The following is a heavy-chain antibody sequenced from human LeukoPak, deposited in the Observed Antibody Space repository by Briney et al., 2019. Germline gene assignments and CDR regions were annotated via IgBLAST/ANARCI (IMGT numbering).Heavy chain of an antibody. CDR1: GFTFSSYG. Sequence: GGSLRLSCAASGFTFSSYGMHWVRQAPGKGLEWVALTSFDGSYKNYADSVKGRFTISRDNSKNRLYLQMNSLRAEDTAVYYCAKEFSGYLASFEYWGQGTLVTVSS. V-gene: IGHV3-30*18. J-gene: IGHJ4*02. CDR3: AKEFSGYLASFEY. D-gene: IGHD3-22*01. CDR2: TSFDGSYK.